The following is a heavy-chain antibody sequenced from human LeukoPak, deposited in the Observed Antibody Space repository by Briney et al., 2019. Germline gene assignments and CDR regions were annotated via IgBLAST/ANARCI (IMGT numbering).Heavy chain of an antibody. V-gene: IGHV3-74*01. D-gene: IGHD3-16*01. CDR1: GFTFSRYW. CDR3: ARGGSYGDY. J-gene: IGHJ4*02. CDR2: VNPDGSST. Sequence: GGSLRLSCAASGFTFSRYWMHWVRHVPGKGLGWVSRVNPDGSSTTYADSVKGRFTSSRDNAKNTLYLQMNRLRAEDTAVYYCARGGSYGDYWGQGILVTVSS.